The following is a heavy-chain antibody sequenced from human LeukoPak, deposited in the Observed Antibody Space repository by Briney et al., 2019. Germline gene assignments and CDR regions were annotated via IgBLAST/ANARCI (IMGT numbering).Heavy chain of an antibody. J-gene: IGHJ4*02. Sequence: SETLSLTCTVSGGSINSYYWSWIRQPPGKGLEWIGYIYHSGSTYYNPSLKSRVTISVDRSKNQFSLKLSSVTAADTAVYYCARGPGLDVDTAMVTSYFDYWGQGTLVTVSS. CDR2: IYHSGST. CDR3: ARGPGLDVDTAMVTSYFDY. D-gene: IGHD5-18*01. CDR1: GGSINSYY. V-gene: IGHV4-59*12.